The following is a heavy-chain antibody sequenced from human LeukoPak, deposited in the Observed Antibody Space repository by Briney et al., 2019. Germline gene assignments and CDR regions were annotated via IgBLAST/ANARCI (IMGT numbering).Heavy chain of an antibody. D-gene: IGHD2-21*01. V-gene: IGHV3-7*01. J-gene: IGHJ4*02. CDR3: ARDSDGFDY. CDR1: GSTFSNTW. CDR2: MKPNGNEK. Sequence: GGSLRLSCAASGSTFSNTWMSWVRRAPGKGLEWVTNMKPNGNEKYYVDSVKGRFTISRDNAKNSLYLQMNSLRVEDTAVYYCARDSDGFDYWGQGALVTVSS.